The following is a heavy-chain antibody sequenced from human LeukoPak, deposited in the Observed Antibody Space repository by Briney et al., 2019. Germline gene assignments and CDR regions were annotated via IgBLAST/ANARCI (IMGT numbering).Heavy chain of an antibody. D-gene: IGHD2-15*01. CDR2: IKQDGSET. CDR3: VGCSGGSCSDFDY. J-gene: IGHJ4*02. CDR1: GLTFSNFW. Sequence: GGSLRLSCLASGLTFSNFWMTWLRQAPGKGLEWVANIKQDGSETYYSDSVRGRFTISRDNAKHSMSLQMNSLRAEDTALYYCVGCSGGSCSDFDYWGRGTLVTVSS. V-gene: IGHV3-7*01.